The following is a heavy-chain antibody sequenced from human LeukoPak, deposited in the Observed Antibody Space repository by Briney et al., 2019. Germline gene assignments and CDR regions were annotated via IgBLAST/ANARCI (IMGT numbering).Heavy chain of an antibody. V-gene: IGHV1-18*01. J-gene: IGHJ4*02. Sequence: GASVKVSCKASGYTFSSYAINWVRQAPGQGLEWMGWISGYNGKTNYAQKFQGRVTITADESTSTAYMELSSLRSEDTAVYYCARDRSYGYDYWGQGTLVTVSS. D-gene: IGHD5-18*01. CDR3: ARDRSYGYDY. CDR1: GYTFSSYA. CDR2: ISGYNGKT.